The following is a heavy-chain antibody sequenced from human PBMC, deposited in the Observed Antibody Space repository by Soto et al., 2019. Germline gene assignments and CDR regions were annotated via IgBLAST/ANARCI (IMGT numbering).Heavy chain of an antibody. CDR3: ARQISGSSNFDN. Sequence: SETLSLTCTVPGGSISSSSYPWVWIRQPPGKGLEWIGNIYYSGSTYYTPSLKSRVTISVDTSKNQFSLKLSSVTAADTAVYNCARQISGSSNFDNWGQGTLVTGSS. D-gene: IGHD1-26*01. CDR2: IYYSGST. V-gene: IGHV4-39*01. CDR1: GGSISSSSYP. J-gene: IGHJ4*01.